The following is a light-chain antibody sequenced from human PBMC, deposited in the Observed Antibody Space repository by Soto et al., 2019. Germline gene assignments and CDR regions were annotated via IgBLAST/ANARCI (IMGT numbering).Light chain of an antibody. CDR3: SSYTSTSTLV. J-gene: IGLJ2*01. CDR2: DVS. CDR1: SSDVGGYNY. Sequence: QSVLTQPASVSGSPGQSITISCTGTSSDVGGYNYVSWYQQHPGKAPQLMIYDVSYRPSGVSDRFSGSKSGNTASLTISGLQAEDEADYYCSSYTSTSTLVFGGGTQLTVL. V-gene: IGLV2-14*03.